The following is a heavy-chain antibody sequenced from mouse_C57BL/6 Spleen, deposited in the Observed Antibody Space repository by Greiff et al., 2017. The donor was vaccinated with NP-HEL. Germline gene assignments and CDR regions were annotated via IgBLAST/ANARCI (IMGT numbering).Heavy chain of an antibody. V-gene: IGHV3-6*01. J-gene: IGHJ1*03. CDR2: ISYDGSN. CDR1: GYSITSGYY. Sequence: EVKLMESGPGLVKPSQSLSLTCSVTGYSITSGYYWNWIRQFPGNKLEWMGYISYDGSNNYNPSLKNRISITRDTSKNQFFLKLNSVTTEDTATYYCASDTTVVATRYFDVWGTGTTVTVSS. D-gene: IGHD1-1*01. CDR3: ASDTTVVATRYFDV.